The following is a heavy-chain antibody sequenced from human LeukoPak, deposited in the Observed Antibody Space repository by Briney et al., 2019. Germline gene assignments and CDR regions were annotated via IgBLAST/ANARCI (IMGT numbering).Heavy chain of an antibody. Sequence: GSLGLSCSASGFTFSSYAMYWVRQAPGKGLEYVSGISSNGGSTYYADSVKGRFTISRDNSKNTLYPQMSSLRAEDTAVYYCVNRGGLLLYFIYWGQGTLVTVSS. CDR3: VNRGGLLLYFIY. D-gene: IGHD3-22*01. J-gene: IGHJ4*02. CDR2: ISSNGGST. CDR1: GFTFSSYA. V-gene: IGHV3-64D*06.